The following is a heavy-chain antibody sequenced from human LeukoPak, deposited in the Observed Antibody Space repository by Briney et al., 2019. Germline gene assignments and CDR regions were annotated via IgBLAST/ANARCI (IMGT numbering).Heavy chain of an antibody. CDR3: ARLKEDGGAAGGDYIDA. Sequence: SETLSLTCTVSEGSVSTYFWNWLRQPPGGGLEWIGHVFHDGSTNLNPSLKSRVTISVDTSKSQFSLRLSSVTAADTAVYYCARLKEDGGAAGGDYIDAWGQGTLVTVSS. V-gene: IGHV4-59*08. CDR2: VFHDGST. D-gene: IGHD4-17*01. J-gene: IGHJ5*02. CDR1: EGSVSTYF.